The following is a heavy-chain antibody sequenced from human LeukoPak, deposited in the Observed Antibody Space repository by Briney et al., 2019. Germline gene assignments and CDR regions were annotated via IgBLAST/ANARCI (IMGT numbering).Heavy chain of an antibody. CDR3: AGERSMVRGVSWFDP. J-gene: IGHJ5*02. CDR1: GGSISNHY. Sequence: PSETLSLTCTVSGGSISNHYWSWIRQPPGKGLEWIGYIYYSGSPNYNPSLKSRVTISVDTSKNQFSLKLSSVTAADTAVYYCAGERSMVRGVSWFDPWGQGTLVTVSS. CDR2: IYYSGSP. V-gene: IGHV4-59*11. D-gene: IGHD3-10*01.